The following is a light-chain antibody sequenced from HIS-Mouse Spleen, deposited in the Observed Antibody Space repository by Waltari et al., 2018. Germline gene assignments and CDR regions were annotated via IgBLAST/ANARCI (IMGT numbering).Light chain of an antibody. V-gene: IGLV3-1*01. CDR2: QDS. CDR1: KWGDKY. J-gene: IGLJ1*01. Sequence: SYELTQPPSVSVSPGQTASITCSGDKWGDKYACWYQQKPGQSPVLVIYQDSKRPSGIHERFSGSNSGNTATLTISGTQAMDEADYYCQAWDSSTYVFGTGTKVTVL. CDR3: QAWDSSTYV.